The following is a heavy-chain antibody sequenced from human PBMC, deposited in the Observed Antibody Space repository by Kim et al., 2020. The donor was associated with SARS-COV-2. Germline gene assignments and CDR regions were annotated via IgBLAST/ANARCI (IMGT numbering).Heavy chain of an antibody. Sequence: GSLRLSCAASGFAFSDHGMHWVRQAPGKGLEHVSAIGSDGTSSYYARSVRGRFTISRDNSKKTLYLQLGSLRPEDMAVYYCARGTVEMATLLDYWGQGT. CDR3: ARGTVEMATLLDY. J-gene: IGHJ4*02. CDR1: GFAFSDHG. V-gene: IGHV3-64*01. CDR2: IGSDGTSS.